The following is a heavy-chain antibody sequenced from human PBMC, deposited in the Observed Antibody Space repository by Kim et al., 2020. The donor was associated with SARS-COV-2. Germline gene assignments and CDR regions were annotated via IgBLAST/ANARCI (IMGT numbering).Heavy chain of an antibody. CDR2: IYYSGST. D-gene: IGHD3-16*01. CDR1: GGSISSYY. Sequence: SETLSLTCTVSGGSISSYYWSWIRQPPGKGLEWIGYIYYSGSTNYNPSLKSRVTISVDTSKNQFSLKLSSVTAADTAVYYCARHRGLLGRYYYGMDVWGQGTPVTVSS. J-gene: IGHJ6*02. V-gene: IGHV4-59*08. CDR3: ARHRGLLGRYYYGMDV.